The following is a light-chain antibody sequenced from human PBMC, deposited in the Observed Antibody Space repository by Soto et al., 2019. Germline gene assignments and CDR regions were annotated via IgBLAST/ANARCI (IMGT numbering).Light chain of an antibody. CDR1: QSVSGW. CDR2: DAS. J-gene: IGKJ1*01. CDR3: QQYYSYSA. Sequence: DIQMTQSPSTLSASVGDTVTVTCRASQSVSGWLAWYQQKPGKAPKLLIYDASNLESGVPSRFSGSGSGTEFTLTISSLQPDDFATYYCQQYYSYSAFGQGTKVDIK. V-gene: IGKV1-5*01.